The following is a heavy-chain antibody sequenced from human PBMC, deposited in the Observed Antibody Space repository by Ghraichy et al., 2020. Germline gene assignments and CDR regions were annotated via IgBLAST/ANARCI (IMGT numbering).Heavy chain of an antibody. Sequence: GDLRLSCAASGFTFSSYAMSWVRQAPGKGLEWVSAISGSGGSTYYADSVKGRFTISRDNSKNTLYLQMNSLRAEDTAVYYCASDIVVVVAAIKGNFDYSGQGTLVTVSS. CDR2: ISGSGGST. CDR1: GFTFSSYA. D-gene: IGHD2-15*01. V-gene: IGHV3-23*01. J-gene: IGHJ4*02. CDR3: ASDIVVVVAAIKGNFDY.